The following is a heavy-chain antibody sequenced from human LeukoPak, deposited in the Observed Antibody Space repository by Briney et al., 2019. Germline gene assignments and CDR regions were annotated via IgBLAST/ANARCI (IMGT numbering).Heavy chain of an antibody. CDR3: ARRDWGSGGFDY. CDR1: GFTFSNYW. Sequence: GGSLRLSCAASGFTFSNYWMHWVRQAPGKGLVWVSRINSDGSSTSYADSVKGRFTTSRDNAKNTLYLQMNSLRAEDTAVYYCARRDWGSGGFDYWGQGTLVTVSS. J-gene: IGHJ4*02. V-gene: IGHV3-74*01. CDR2: INSDGSST. D-gene: IGHD7-27*01.